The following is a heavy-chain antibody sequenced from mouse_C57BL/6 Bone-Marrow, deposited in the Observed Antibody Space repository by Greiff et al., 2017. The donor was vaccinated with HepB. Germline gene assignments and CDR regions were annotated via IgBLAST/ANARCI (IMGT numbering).Heavy chain of an antibody. J-gene: IGHJ3*01. CDR1: GFSLTSYG. V-gene: IGHV2-6*01. D-gene: IGHD2-2*01. CDR2: IWGVGST. CDR3: ASLYYGDDGAWFAY. Sequence: QVQLMESGPGLVAPSQSLSITCTVSGFSLTSYGVAWVRQSPEKCLEWLAVIWGVGSTNYNSALKSRLSISKYHSKSQVFLQMNSLQTDDTAMYYCASLYYGDDGAWFAYWGQGTLVTVSA.